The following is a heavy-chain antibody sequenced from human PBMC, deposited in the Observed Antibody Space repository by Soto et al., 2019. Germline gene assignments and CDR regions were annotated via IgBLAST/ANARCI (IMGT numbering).Heavy chain of an antibody. V-gene: IGHV4-59*01. D-gene: IGHD5-18*01. CDR3: ARDGGYSYGYAS. CDR2: IYYSGST. CDR1: GGSISSYY. Sequence: SETLSLTCTVSGGSISSYYWSWIRQPPGKGLEWIGYIYYSGSTNYNPSLKSRVTISVDTSKNQFSLKLSSVTAADTAVYYCARDGGYSYGYASWGQGTLVTVS. J-gene: IGHJ5*02.